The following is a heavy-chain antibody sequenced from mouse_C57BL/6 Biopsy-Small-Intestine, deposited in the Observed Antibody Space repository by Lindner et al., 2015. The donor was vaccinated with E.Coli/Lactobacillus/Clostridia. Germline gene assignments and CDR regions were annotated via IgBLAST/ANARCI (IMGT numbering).Heavy chain of an antibody. CDR1: GYVFSDSW. Sequence: VQLQESGPELVKPGASVKISCKASGYVFSDSWMNWVKQRPGKGLEWIGRIYPGDGDTNYNGKFKGKATLTADKSPSTAYMQLSSLTSEDSAVYFCARGTRLDYWGQGTTLTVSS. J-gene: IGHJ2*01. CDR2: IYPGDGDT. CDR3: ARGTRLDY. D-gene: IGHD2-14*01. V-gene: IGHV1-82*01.